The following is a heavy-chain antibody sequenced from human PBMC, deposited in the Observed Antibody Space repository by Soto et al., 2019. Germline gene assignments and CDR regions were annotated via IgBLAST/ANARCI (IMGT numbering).Heavy chain of an antibody. CDR2: IIPIFGTA. J-gene: IGHJ5*02. D-gene: IGHD6-13*01. V-gene: IGHV1-69*12. CDR3: AGPGPIIAAAANWFDP. Sequence: QVQLVQSGAEVKKPGSSVKVSCKASGGTFSSYAISWVRQAPGQGLEWMGGIIPIFGTANYAQKFQGRVTITADESTSTAYMELSSLRSEDTAVYYCAGPGPIIAAAANWFDPWGQGTLVTVSS. CDR1: GGTFSSYA.